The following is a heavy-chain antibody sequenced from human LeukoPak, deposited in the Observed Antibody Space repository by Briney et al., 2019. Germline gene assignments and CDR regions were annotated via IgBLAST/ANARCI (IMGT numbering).Heavy chain of an antibody. CDR3: ASKRWLQFSN. V-gene: IGHV4-34*01. J-gene: IGHJ4*02. CDR1: GGSFSGYY. D-gene: IGHD5-24*01. Sequence: SETLSLTCAVYGGSFSGYYWSWIRQPPGKGLEWIGEINHSGSTNYNPSLKSRVTISVDTSKNQFSLKLSSVTAADTAVYYCASKRWLQFSNWGQGTLVTVSS. CDR2: INHSGST.